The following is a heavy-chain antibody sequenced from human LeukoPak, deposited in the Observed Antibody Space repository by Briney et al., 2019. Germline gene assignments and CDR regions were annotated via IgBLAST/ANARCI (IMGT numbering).Heavy chain of an antibody. V-gene: IGHV4-59*01. Sequence: SETLSLTCTVSGGSISSYYWSWIRQPPGKGLEWIGYIYYSGSTNYNPSLKSRVTISVDTSKNQFSPKLSSVTAADTAVYYCARVDTAMVFDPWGQGTLVTVSS. CDR3: ARVDTAMVFDP. J-gene: IGHJ5*02. D-gene: IGHD5-18*01. CDR1: GGSISSYY. CDR2: IYYSGST.